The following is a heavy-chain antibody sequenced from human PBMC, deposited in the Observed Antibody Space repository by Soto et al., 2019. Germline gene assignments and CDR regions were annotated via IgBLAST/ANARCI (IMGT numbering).Heavy chain of an antibody. V-gene: IGHV3-30*18. Sequence: GGSLRLSCAASGFTFSSYGMHWVRQAPGKGLEWVAVISYDGSNKYYADSVKGRFTISRDNSKNTLYLQMNSLRAEDTAVYYCAKSYYDSSGYYYFPPPYYGMDVWGQGTTVTVSS. CDR1: GFTFSSYG. D-gene: IGHD3-22*01. J-gene: IGHJ6*02. CDR2: ISYDGSNK. CDR3: AKSYYDSSGYYYFPPPYYGMDV.